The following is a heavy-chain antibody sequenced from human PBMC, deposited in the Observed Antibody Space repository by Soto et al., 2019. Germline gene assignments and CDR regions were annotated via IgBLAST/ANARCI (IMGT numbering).Heavy chain of an antibody. CDR3: PKEPSSPGDSAYFDF. D-gene: IGHD4-17*01. J-gene: IGHJ4*02. CDR2: ISDSGGST. Sequence: EVQLLESGGGLVQPGGSLRLSCAASGFTFSSYAMSWVRQAPGKGLEWVSSISDSGGSTYYAESVKGRFTISRDNSKNTLYPQLNSLRVEDTAVYFCPKEPSSPGDSAYFDFWGQGTLVTVSS. CDR1: GFTFSSYA. V-gene: IGHV3-23*01.